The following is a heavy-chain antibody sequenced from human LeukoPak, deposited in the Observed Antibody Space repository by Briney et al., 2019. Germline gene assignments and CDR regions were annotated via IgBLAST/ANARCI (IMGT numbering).Heavy chain of an antibody. CDR1: GFTFSSYA. V-gene: IGHV3-23*01. Sequence: GGSLRLSCAASGFTFSSYAMSWVRQAPGKGLEWVSAVSGSGGATYYADSVKGRFTISRDNSKNTLYLQMNSLRAEDTAVYYCAKVPVFSLTISEVVTDDAFDIWGQGTIVTVSS. CDR2: VSGSGGAT. D-gene: IGHD3-3*01. CDR3: AKVPVFSLTISEVVTDDAFDI. J-gene: IGHJ3*02.